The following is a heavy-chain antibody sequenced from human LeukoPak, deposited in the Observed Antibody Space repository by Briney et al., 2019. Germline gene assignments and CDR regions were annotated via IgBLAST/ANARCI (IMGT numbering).Heavy chain of an antibody. V-gene: IGHV4-59*01. D-gene: IGHD4-17*01. CDR3: AKAGDYAVPDFDY. CDR1: GASISSYY. Sequence: SETLSLTCTVSGASISSYYWSWIRQSPGKGLEWIGFIYYSGGTNYNPSLESRVTISLDTSRNYFSLKLSSVTAADTAVYYCAKAGDYAVPDFDYWGQGTLVTVSS. CDR2: IYYSGGT. J-gene: IGHJ4*02.